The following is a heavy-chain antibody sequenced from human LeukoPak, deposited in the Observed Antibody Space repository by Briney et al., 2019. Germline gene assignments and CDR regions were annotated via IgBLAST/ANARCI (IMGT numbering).Heavy chain of an antibody. CDR3: ARHRDSGGYLRAFDI. CDR2: LSHSGSS. J-gene: IGHJ3*02. V-gene: IGHV4-59*02. D-gene: IGHD3-22*01. CDR1: GGSVSSYY. Sequence: SETLSLTCTVSGGSVSSYYWSWIRRPPGRGLEWIAYLSHSGSSDSNPSLTSRVTTLVDTSKNQFSLKLTSVTAADTAVYYCARHRDSGGYLRAFDIWGQRTLVTVSS.